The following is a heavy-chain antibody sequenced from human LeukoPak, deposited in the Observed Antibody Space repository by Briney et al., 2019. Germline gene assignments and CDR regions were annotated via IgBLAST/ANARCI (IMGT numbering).Heavy chain of an antibody. CDR2: ISASGTYT. V-gene: IGHV3-23*01. Sequence: GGSLRLSCAASGFGFSSYAMSWVRQAPGTGLEWVSSISASGTYTYSADSVKGRFSISRDNSKNTLYLTINNLRAEDTAVYYCAKPPHGGENYFYYMDVWGKGTTVTVSS. CDR3: AKPPHGGENYFYYMDV. D-gene: IGHD4-23*01. J-gene: IGHJ6*03. CDR1: GFGFSSYA.